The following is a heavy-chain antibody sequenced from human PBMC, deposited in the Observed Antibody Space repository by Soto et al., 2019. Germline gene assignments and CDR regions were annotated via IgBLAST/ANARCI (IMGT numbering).Heavy chain of an antibody. Sequence: QVQLVQSGAEVKKPGASVKVSCKASGYTFTGYYMHWVRQAPGQGLEWMGWINPNSGGTNYAQKFQGWVTMNRDTSISTAYMELGRLRSDDTAVYYCARANYDFWSGYKGAFDIWGQGTMVTVSS. CDR3: ARANYDFWSGYKGAFDI. J-gene: IGHJ3*02. CDR1: GYTFTGYY. CDR2: INPNSGGT. V-gene: IGHV1-2*04. D-gene: IGHD3-3*01.